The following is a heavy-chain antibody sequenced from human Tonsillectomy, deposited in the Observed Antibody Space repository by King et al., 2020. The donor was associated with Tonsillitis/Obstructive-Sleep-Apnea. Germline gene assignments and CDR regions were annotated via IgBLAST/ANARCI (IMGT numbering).Heavy chain of an antibody. CDR2: ISTSSSYI. D-gene: IGHD6-6*01. V-gene: IGHV3-21*01. CDR1: GFTFSTYS. J-gene: IGHJ6*03. Sequence: VQLVESGGGLVKPGGSLRLSCAASGFTFSTYSMNWVRQAPGQGLEWVSSISTSSSYIYYADSVKGRFTISRDNAKNSLYLQMNSLRAEDTAVYYCARDSGSSNYYYYYMDVWGKGTTVTVSS. CDR3: ARDSGSSNYYYYYMDV.